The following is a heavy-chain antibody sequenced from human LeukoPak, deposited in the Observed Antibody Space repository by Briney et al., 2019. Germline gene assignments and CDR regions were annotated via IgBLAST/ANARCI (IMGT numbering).Heavy chain of an antibody. J-gene: IGHJ4*02. CDR2: INHSGST. Sequence: SETLSLTCAVYGGSFSGYYWSCIRQPPGKGLEWIGEINHSGSTNYNPSLKSRVTISVDTSKNQFSLKLSSVTAADTAVYYCASGHSYGFDYWGQGTLVTVSS. V-gene: IGHV4-34*01. CDR3: ASGHSYGFDY. D-gene: IGHD5-18*01. CDR1: GGSFSGYY.